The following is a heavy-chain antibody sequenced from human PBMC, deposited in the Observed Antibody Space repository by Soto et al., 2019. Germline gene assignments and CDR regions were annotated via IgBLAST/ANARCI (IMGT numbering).Heavy chain of an antibody. CDR1: GYTFTNYY. Sequence: QVQLMQPGAEVKKPGASVRVSCKASGYTFTNYYVHWVRQAPGQGLEWMGFINPNGGSTTYAQKFQGRFTVTTDTSTRTVYMQLSSLRSEDTAVFYCARSAPYDYWGQGTLVTVSS. CDR3: ARSAPYDY. J-gene: IGHJ4*02. V-gene: IGHV1-46*01. CDR2: INPNGGST.